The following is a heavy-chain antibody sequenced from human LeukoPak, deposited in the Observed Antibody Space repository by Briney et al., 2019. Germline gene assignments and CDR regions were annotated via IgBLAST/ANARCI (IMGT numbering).Heavy chain of an antibody. D-gene: IGHD6-6*01. J-gene: IGHJ4*02. CDR3: AREGHSSSLDY. Sequence: PSGTLSLICGVSGGSISSTNWWTWVRQPPGKGLEWIGYIYYSGSTYYNPSLKSRVTISVDTSKNQFSLKLSSVTAADTAVYYCAREGHSSSLDYWGQGTLVTVSS. V-gene: IGHV4-4*02. CDR1: GGSISSTNW. CDR2: IYYSGST.